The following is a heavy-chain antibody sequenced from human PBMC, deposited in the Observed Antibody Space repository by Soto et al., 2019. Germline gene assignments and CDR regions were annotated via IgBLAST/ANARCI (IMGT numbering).Heavy chain of an antibody. CDR1: GYSFTSYW. J-gene: IGHJ6*02. D-gene: IGHD3-22*01. V-gene: IGHV5-10-1*01. CDR3: ARHGSSHDSSGYETRYYYYGMDV. CDR2: IDPSDSYT. Sequence: PGESLKISCKGSGYSFTSYWISWVRQMPGKGLEWMGRIDPSDSYTNYSPSFQGHVTISADKSISTAYLQWSSLKASDTAMYYCARHGSSHDSSGYETRYYYYGMDVWRQGTTVTVSS.